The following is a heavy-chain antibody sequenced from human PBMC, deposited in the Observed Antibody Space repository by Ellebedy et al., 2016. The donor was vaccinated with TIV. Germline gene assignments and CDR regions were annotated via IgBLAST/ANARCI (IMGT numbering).Heavy chain of an antibody. Sequence: AASVKVSCKASGYGFTDYYIHWVRQAPGQGLEWMGWSNPKSGGTNDAQRFQGRVNMTRNTSITTASLDLTRLTSDDTAVYYCARDLRWTESFDMWGQGTMVTVSS. CDR1: GYGFTDYY. CDR3: ARDLRWTESFDM. D-gene: IGHD4-23*01. J-gene: IGHJ3*02. CDR2: SNPKSGGT. V-gene: IGHV1-2*02.